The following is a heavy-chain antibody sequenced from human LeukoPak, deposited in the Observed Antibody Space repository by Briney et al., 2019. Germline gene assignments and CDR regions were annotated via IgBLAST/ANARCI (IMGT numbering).Heavy chain of an antibody. CDR1: GFTFSSYS. J-gene: IGHJ4*02. V-gene: IGHV3-21*01. D-gene: IGHD3-22*01. CDR3: ARAPDYYDSRGYYYSGPGPANY. CDR2: ISSSSSYI. Sequence: PGGSLRLSCAASGFTFSSYSMNWVRQAPGKGLEWVSSISSSSSYIYYADSVKGRFTISRDNAKNSLYLQMNSLRAEDTAVYYCARAPDYYDSRGYYYSGPGPANYWGQGTLVTVSS.